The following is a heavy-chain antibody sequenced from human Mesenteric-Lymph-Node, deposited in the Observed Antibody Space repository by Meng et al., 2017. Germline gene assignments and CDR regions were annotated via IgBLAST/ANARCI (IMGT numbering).Heavy chain of an antibody. V-gene: IGHV1-8*01. Sequence: QVARAQAWGEVNKPGASGKVSCKASGYTFTSYDINWVRQATGQGLEWMGWMNPNSGNTGYAQKFQGRVTMTRNTSISTAYMELSSLRSEDTAVYYCARRSSSWYEWFDPWGQGTLVTVSS. CDR1: GYTFTSYD. J-gene: IGHJ5*02. D-gene: IGHD6-13*01. CDR2: MNPNSGNT. CDR3: ARRSSSWYEWFDP.